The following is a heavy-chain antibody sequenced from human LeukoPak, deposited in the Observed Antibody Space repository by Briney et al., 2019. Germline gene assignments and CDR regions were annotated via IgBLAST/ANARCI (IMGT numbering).Heavy chain of an antibody. Sequence: GGSLRLSCAASGFTFSDYYMSWIRQAPGRGLEWVSYISGTSTYTNYADSVRGRFTISRDNAKKSLYLQMNSLRPEDTAIYYCARASYCSGGSCYSDYWGQGTLVTVSS. V-gene: IGHV3-11*05. CDR3: ARASYCSGGSCYSDY. CDR2: ISGTSTYT. D-gene: IGHD2-15*01. CDR1: GFTFSDYY. J-gene: IGHJ4*02.